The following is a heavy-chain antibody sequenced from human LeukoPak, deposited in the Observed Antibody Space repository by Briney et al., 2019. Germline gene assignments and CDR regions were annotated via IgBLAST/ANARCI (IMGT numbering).Heavy chain of an antibody. J-gene: IGHJ4*02. CDR3: ARQSISGSSLSYFDY. D-gene: IGHD3-22*01. CDR2: IYDSGGT. CDR1: GGSISSYY. Sequence: SETLSLTCTLSGGSISSYYWSWIRPPPEKGLEWIGNIYDSGGTNYNPSLKSRVTISVDTSKNQCSLKLSSVTAADTAVYYCARQSISGSSLSYFDYWGQGTLVNVSS. V-gene: IGHV4-59*01.